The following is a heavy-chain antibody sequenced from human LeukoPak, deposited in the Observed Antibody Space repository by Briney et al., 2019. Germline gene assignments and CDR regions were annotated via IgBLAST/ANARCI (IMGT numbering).Heavy chain of an antibody. D-gene: IGHD4-11*01. V-gene: IGHV1-69*04. Sequence: ASVKVSCKASGGTFSSYAISWVRQAPGQGLEWMGRIIPILGIANYAQKFQGRVTITADKSTSTAYMELRSLRSDDTAVYYCARNLQYGYYYYYMDVWGKGTTVTVSS. CDR1: GGTFSSYA. J-gene: IGHJ6*03. CDR2: IIPILGIA. CDR3: ARNLQYGYYYYYMDV.